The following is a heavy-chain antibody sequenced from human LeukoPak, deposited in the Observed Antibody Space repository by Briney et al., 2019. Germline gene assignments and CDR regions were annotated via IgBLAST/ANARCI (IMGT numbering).Heavy chain of an antibody. CDR3: TALYMTTVTTGPQTVDY. V-gene: IGHV3-53*01. CDR2: IYSGGST. D-gene: IGHD4-17*01. J-gene: IGHJ4*02. Sequence: PGGSLRLSCAASGFTVSSNYMSWVRQAPGKGLEWVSVIYSGGSTYYADSVKGRFTISRDNSKNTLYLQMNSLKTEDTAVYYCTALYMTTVTTGPQTVDYWGQGTLVTVSS. CDR1: GFTVSSNY.